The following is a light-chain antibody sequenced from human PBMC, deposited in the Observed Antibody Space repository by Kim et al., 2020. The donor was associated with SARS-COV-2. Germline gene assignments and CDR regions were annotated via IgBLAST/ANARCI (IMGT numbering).Light chain of an antibody. CDR1: QSVSND. J-gene: IGKJ4*01. V-gene: IGKV1-39*01. Sequence: ASVGDRVTITCLASQSVSNDLNWYQQKPGRAPKLLIYAASTLRDGVPSRFSGSGSMTEFTLTIKSVQADDFATYYCQQSFSPILSFGGGTKVDIK. CDR3: QQSFSPILS. CDR2: AAS.